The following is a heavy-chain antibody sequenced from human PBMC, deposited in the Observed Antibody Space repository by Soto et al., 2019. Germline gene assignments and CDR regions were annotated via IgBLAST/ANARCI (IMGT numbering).Heavy chain of an antibody. D-gene: IGHD6-19*01. CDR3: AKVPIAVAGIYYFDY. Sequence: GGSLRLSCAASGFTFSSYAMHWVRQAPGKGLEWVSVISGSGGSTYYADSVKGRFTISRDNSKNTLYLQMNSLRAEDTAVYYCAKVPIAVAGIYYFDYWGQGTLVTVSS. V-gene: IGHV3-23*01. J-gene: IGHJ4*02. CDR2: ISGSGGST. CDR1: GFTFSSYA.